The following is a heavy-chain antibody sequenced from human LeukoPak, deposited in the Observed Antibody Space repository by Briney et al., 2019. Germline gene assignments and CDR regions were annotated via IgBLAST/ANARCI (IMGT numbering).Heavy chain of an antibody. CDR2: ISGSGGST. V-gene: IGHV3-23*01. CDR3: AKDLDYYDSSGYYPPRGAFDI. J-gene: IGHJ3*02. CDR1: GFTFSSYA. D-gene: IGHD3-22*01. Sequence: GGSLRLSCAASGFTFSSYAMSWVRQAPGRGLEWVSAISGSGGSTYYADSVKGRFTISRDNSKNTLYLQMNSLRAEDTAVYYCAKDLDYYDSSGYYPPRGAFDIWGQGTMVTVSS.